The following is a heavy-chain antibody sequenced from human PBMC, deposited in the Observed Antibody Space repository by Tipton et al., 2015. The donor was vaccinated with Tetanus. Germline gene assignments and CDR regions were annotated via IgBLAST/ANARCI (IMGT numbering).Heavy chain of an antibody. CDR2: IYYNGST. CDR3: AGVTAQRTELYFDH. V-gene: IGHV4-30-4*03. CDR1: GDSLSNGDYY. J-gene: IGHJ4*02. D-gene: IGHD6-13*01. Sequence: TLSLTCTVSGDSLSNGDYYWSWIRQPPGKGLESIGYIYYNGSTYYNPSLKSRVTISVDTSKNQFSLRLSSVTAADTAVYFCAGVTAQRTELYFDHWGQGTLVTVSS.